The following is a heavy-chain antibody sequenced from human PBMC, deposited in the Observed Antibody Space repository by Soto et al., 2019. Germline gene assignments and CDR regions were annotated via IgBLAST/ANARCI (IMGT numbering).Heavy chain of an antibody. V-gene: IGHV4-39*01. Sequence: SETLSLTCTVSGGSVSNSNYYWGWIRQSPGKGLEWIGSVCYRGRSYSKSSVKSRVTISVDTSKNQFSLNLNSVTASDTAVYYCVSQRTSVLTQAYFDYWGPGALVTVSS. J-gene: IGHJ4*02. CDR2: VCYRGRS. D-gene: IGHD2-8*01. CDR1: GGSVSNSNYY. CDR3: VSQRTSVLTQAYFDY.